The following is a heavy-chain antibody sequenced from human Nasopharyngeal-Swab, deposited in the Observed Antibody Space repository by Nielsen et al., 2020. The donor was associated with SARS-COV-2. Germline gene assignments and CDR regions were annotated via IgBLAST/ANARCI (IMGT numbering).Heavy chain of an antibody. J-gene: IGHJ3*02. Sequence: ETLSLTCAASGFTFSSYSMNWVRQAPGKGLEWVSYISSSSSTIYYADSVKGRFTISRDNSKNTLYLQMNSLRAEDTAVYYCAKDLRVTTSAFDIWGQGTMVTVSS. D-gene: IGHD4-17*01. CDR2: ISSSSSTI. CDR3: AKDLRVTTSAFDI. V-gene: IGHV3-48*01. CDR1: GFTFSSYS.